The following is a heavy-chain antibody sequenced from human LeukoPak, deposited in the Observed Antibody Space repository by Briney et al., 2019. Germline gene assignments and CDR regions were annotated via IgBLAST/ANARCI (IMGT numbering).Heavy chain of an antibody. CDR3: AKDSGLAAAGTGMDV. CDR1: GFTFSSYG. V-gene: IGHV3-30*18. CDR2: ISYDGSNK. Sequence: GRSLRLSCAASGFTFSSYGMHWVRQAPGKGLEWVSRISYDGSNKYYADSVKGRFTISRDNSKNTLYLQMNSLRAEDTAVCYCAKDSGLAAAGTGMDVWGQGTTVTVSS. D-gene: IGHD6-13*01. J-gene: IGHJ6*02.